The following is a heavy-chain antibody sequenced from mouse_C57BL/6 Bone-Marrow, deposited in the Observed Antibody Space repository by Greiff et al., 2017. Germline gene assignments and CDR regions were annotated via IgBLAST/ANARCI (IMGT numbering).Heavy chain of an antibody. J-gene: IGHJ3*01. Sequence: EVQLQQSGPGLVKPSPSLSLTCSVTGYSFTSGYYWNWIRQFPGNKLEWMGYISYDGSNNYNPSLKNRISITRDTSKNQFFLKLNSVTTEDTATYYCAREGQAAYWGRGTLVTVSA. CDR1: GYSFTSGYY. CDR3: AREGQAAY. CDR2: ISYDGSN. D-gene: IGHD3-3*01. V-gene: IGHV3-6*01.